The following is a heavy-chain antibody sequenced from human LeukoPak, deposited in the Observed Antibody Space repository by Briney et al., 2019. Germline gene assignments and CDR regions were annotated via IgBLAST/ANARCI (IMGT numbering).Heavy chain of an antibody. Sequence: GGSLRLSCAASGFTFSSYAMHWVRQAPGKGLEWVAVISYDGSNKYYADSVKGRFTISRDNSKNTLYLQMNSLRAEDTAVYYCARDTDSSGYYGGSHYWGQGTLVTVSS. CDR3: ARDTDSSGYYGGSHY. D-gene: IGHD3-22*01. V-gene: IGHV3-30*04. CDR1: GFTFSSYA. CDR2: ISYDGSNK. J-gene: IGHJ4*02.